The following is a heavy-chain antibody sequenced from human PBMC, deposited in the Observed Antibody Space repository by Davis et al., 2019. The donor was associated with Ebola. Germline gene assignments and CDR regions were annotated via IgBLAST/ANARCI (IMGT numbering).Heavy chain of an antibody. CDR3: ARRDGSGSYRRLHP. Sequence: GESLKISCKGSGYSFTNYWIAWVRQMPGKGLEWMGTIYPGDSDARYNPSFQGRVTMSVDTSINTAYLHWNTLKASDTAIYFCARRDGSGSYRRLHPWGQGTLVTVSS. D-gene: IGHD3-10*01. J-gene: IGHJ5*02. CDR1: GYSFTNYW. CDR2: IYPGDSDA. V-gene: IGHV5-51*01.